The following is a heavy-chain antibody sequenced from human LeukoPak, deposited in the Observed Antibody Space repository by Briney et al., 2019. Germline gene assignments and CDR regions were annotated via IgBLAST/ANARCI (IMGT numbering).Heavy chain of an antibody. CDR1: GFTFSTTW. CDR2: INSDGTST. D-gene: IGHD3-3*01. J-gene: IGHJ5*02. CDR3: AKDIARDYDFWSGYYTS. V-gene: IGHV3-74*01. Sequence: GGSLRLSCGASGFTFSTTWMHWVRQAPGKGLVCVSRINSDGTSTVYADSVKGRFTISRDNAKNSLYLQMNSLRAEDMALYYCAKDIARDYDFWSGYYTSWGQGTLVTVSS.